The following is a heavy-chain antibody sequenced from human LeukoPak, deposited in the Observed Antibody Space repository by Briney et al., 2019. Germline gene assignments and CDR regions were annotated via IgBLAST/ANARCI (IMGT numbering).Heavy chain of an antibody. D-gene: IGHD6-19*01. Sequence: GGSLRLSCAASEFLFSDYAFHWVRQAPGKGLEWVALIRHDGSNEYYADSVKGQFTTSRDNSKSTVYLQMNSLRLEDTAIYYCARDWGRGTSGSGWYNWFDPWGQGTLVTVSS. CDR3: ARDWGRGTSGSGWYNWFDP. J-gene: IGHJ5*02. V-gene: IGHV3-30*02. CDR2: IRHDGSNE. CDR1: EFLFSDYA.